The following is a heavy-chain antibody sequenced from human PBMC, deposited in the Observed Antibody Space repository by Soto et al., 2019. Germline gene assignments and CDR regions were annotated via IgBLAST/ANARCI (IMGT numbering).Heavy chain of an antibody. V-gene: IGHV2-5*02. D-gene: IGHD4-17*01. Sequence: QITLKEAGATLVKPTQTLTLTCTFSGFSLSSSGVGVGWIRQPPGKALEWLALIYGDGDERDSQSLKSRLTITRDTSRNQVVLRMTNMDPVGPATSSCAHSSPTDWFFDLWGRGTLVTVSS. CDR3: AHSSPTDWFFDL. CDR1: GFSLSSSGVG. CDR2: IYGDGDE. J-gene: IGHJ2*01.